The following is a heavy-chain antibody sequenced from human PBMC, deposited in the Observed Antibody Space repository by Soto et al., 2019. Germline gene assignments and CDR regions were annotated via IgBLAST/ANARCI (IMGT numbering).Heavy chain of an antibody. Sequence: SLRPSCPVSGFPFGYLAIKWVRQAPRKGLEWGGLISSQSYQETKDYAAVVKGRFTSSRDTSNGIAYLEMNSLNIEASAVYDCSGAESSDTAYFSLYWGQGTPVTVSS. D-gene: IGHD3-10*01. V-gene: IGHV3-49*04. CDR3: SGAESSDTAYFSLY. CDR1: GFPFGYLA. CDR2: ISSQSYQETK. J-gene: IGHJ4*02.